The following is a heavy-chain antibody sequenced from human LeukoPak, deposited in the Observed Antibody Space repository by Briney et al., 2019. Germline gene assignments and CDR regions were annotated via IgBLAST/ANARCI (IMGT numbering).Heavy chain of an antibody. CDR2: ISYDGSNK. J-gene: IGHJ5*02. V-gene: IGHV3-30*04. CDR3: AKEKGSSGYNWFDP. CDR1: GFTFSSYV. D-gene: IGHD6-6*01. Sequence: GGSLRLSCAASGFTFSSYVMHWVRQAPGKGLEWVAVISYDGSNKDYADSVKGRFTISRDNSKNTLYLQMNSLRAEDTAVYYCAKEKGSSGYNWFDPWGQGTLVTVSS.